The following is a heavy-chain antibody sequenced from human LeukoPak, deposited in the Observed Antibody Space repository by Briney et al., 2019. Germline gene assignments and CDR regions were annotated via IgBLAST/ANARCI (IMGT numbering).Heavy chain of an antibody. CDR1: GYTFTSYY. CDR2: INPSGGST. CDR3: ARDLSTAAGPGP. D-gene: IGHD6-13*01. J-gene: IGHJ4*02. V-gene: IGHV1-46*01. Sequence: ASVKVSCKASGYTFTSYYMHWVRQAPGQGLEWMGIINPSGGSTSYAQKFQGRVTMTRNTSTSTVYMELSSLRSEDTAVYYCARDLSTAAGPGPWGQGTLVTVSS.